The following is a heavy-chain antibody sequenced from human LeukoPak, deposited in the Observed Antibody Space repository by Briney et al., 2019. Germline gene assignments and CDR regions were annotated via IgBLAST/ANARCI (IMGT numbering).Heavy chain of an antibody. J-gene: IGHJ4*02. CDR3: AHRRGESVRRAAVADGFDY. CDR2: IYWNDDK. V-gene: IGHV2-5*01. CDR1: GFSLSTSGVG. Sequence: SGPTLVNPTQTLTLTCTFSGFSLSTSGVGVGRIRQPPGKAPEWLALIYWNDDKRYSPSLKSRLTITKDTSKNQVVLTMTNMDPVDTATYYCAHRRGESVRRAAVADGFDYWGQGTLVTVSS. D-gene: IGHD6-19*01.